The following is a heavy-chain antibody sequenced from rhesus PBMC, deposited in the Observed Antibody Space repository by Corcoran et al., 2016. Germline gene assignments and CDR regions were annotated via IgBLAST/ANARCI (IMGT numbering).Heavy chain of an antibody. J-gene: IGHJ4*01. Sequence: QLQLQESGPGLVKPSETLSLTCAVSGASVSSDYGLSWIRQPPGRGLECSGNIFGKIGKTNYKPSRKSRGTITKETTNNQVYRKVSSVTAADTAVYFCTRSHTFFGANVNLDYWGQGLLVTVSS. CDR1: GASVSSDYG. V-gene: IGHV4-127*01. CDR2: IFGKIGKT. D-gene: IGHD1-38*01. CDR3: TRSHTFFGANVNLDY.